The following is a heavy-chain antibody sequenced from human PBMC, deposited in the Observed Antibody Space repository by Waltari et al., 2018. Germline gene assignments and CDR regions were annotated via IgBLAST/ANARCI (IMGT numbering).Heavy chain of an antibody. J-gene: IGHJ5*02. CDR2: INPIVGST. D-gene: IGHD3-10*01. Sequence: QVQLVQSGAEVKKPGASVKVSCKASGYTFTSYYMHWVRQAPGQGLEWMGIINPIVGSTSYAQKFQGRVTMTRDTSTSTVYMELSSLRAEDTAVYYCAKTPSGFGETRGNWFDPWGQGTLVTVSS. CDR3: AKTPSGFGETRGNWFDP. V-gene: IGHV1-46*01. CDR1: GYTFTSYY.